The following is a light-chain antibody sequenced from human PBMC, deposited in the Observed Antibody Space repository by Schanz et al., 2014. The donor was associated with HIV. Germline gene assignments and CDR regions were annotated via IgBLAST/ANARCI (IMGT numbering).Light chain of an antibody. J-gene: IGLJ3*02. CDR1: RSNIGAGYD. CDR3: SSYAGSNNLAV. V-gene: IGLV1-40*01. Sequence: QSVLTQPPSVSAAPGQRVTISCTGSRSNIGAGYDVHWYQHLPGTAPKLLIYGSTNRPSGVPDRFSGSKSGTAASLAISGLQAEDEADYYCSSYAGSNNLAVFGGGTKLTVL. CDR2: GST.